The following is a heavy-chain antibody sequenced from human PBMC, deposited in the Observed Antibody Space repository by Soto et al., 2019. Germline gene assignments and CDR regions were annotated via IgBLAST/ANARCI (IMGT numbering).Heavy chain of an antibody. CDR2: IKQDGSEK. CDR3: ARVVGATQMDFDY. J-gene: IGHJ4*02. CDR1: GFTFSSYW. D-gene: IGHD1-26*01. V-gene: IGHV3-7*01. Sequence: EVQLVESGGGLVQPGESLRLSCAASGFTFSSYWMTWVRQAPGKGLEWVANIKQDGSEKYYVDSVRGRFTMARDNAKKSLYLQRYSLRAEDTAVYYCARVVGATQMDFDYWGQGTLVTVSS.